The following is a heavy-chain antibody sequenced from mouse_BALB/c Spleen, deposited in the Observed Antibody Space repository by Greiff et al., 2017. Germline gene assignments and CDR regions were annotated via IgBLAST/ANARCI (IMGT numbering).Heavy chain of an antibody. Sequence: QVQLQQSGAELARPGASVKLSCKASGYTFTSYWMQWVKQRPGQGLEWIGAIYPGDGDTRYTQKFKGKATLTADKSSSTAYMQLSSLASEDSAVYYCARTLQLSYAMDYWGQGTSVTVSS. V-gene: IGHV1-87*01. CDR2: IYPGDGDT. CDR1: GYTFTSYW. CDR3: ARTLQLSYAMDY. D-gene: IGHD3-1*01. J-gene: IGHJ4*01.